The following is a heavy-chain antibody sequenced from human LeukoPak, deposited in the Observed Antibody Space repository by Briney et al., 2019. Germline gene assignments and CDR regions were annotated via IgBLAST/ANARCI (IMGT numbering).Heavy chain of an antibody. Sequence: SETLSLTCTVSGGSISSGSYYWSWIRQPAGKGLEWIGRIYTSGSTNYNPSLKSRVTISVDTSKNQFSLKLSSVTAADTAVYYRARGIVVVPAAIEWFDPWGQGTLVTVSP. CDR2: IYTSGST. V-gene: IGHV4-61*02. J-gene: IGHJ5*02. CDR1: GGSISSGSYY. CDR3: ARGIVVVPAAIEWFDP. D-gene: IGHD2-2*02.